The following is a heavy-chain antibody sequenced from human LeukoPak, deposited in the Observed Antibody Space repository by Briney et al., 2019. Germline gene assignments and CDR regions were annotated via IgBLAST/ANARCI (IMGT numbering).Heavy chain of an antibody. CDR2: ISSSSSYL. CDR1: GFTFSSYS. J-gene: IGHJ6*02. D-gene: IGHD3-16*01. CDR3: ARNYQSLWGEGMDV. V-gene: IGHV3-21*01. Sequence: GGSLRLSCAASGFTFSSYSMNWVRQAPGKGLEWVSSISSSSSYLYYADSVKGRFTISRDNAKNSLYLQMNSLRAEDTAVYYCARNYQSLWGEGMDVWGQGTTVTVSS.